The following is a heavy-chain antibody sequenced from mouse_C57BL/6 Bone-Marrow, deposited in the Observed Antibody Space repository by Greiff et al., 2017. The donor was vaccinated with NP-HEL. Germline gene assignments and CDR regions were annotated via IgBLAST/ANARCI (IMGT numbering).Heavy chain of an antibody. V-gene: IGHV5-9-1*02. J-gene: IGHJ2*01. Sequence: DVKLVESGEGLVKPGGSLKLSCAASGFTFSSYAMSWVRQTPEKRLEWVAYISSGGDYIYYADTVKGRFTISRDNARNTLYLQMSSLKSEYTAMYYCTRGGSSGGEYYFDYWGQGTTLTVSS. CDR3: TRGGSSGGEYYFDY. CDR1: GFTFSSYA. CDR2: ISSGGDYI. D-gene: IGHD3-2*02.